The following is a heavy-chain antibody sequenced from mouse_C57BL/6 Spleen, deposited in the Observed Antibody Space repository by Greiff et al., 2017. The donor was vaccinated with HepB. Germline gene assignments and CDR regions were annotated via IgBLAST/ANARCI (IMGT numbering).Heavy chain of an antibody. CDR3: AREDYDYGDYAMDY. D-gene: IGHD2-4*01. CDR1: GYSITSGYY. J-gene: IGHJ4*01. Sequence: EVKLQESGPGLVKPSQSLSLTCSVTGYSITSGYYWNWIRQFPGNKLEWMGYISYDGSNNYNPSLKNRISITRDTSKNQFFLKLNSVTTEDTATYYCAREDYDYGDYAMDYWGQGTSVTVSS. CDR2: ISYDGSN. V-gene: IGHV3-6*01.